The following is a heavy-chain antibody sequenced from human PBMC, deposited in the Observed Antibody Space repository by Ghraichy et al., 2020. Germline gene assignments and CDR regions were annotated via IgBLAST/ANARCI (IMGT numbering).Heavy chain of an antibody. J-gene: IGHJ6*02. V-gene: IGHV1-69*13. CDR1: GGTFSSYA. Sequence: SVKVSCKASGGTFSSYAISWVRQAPGQGLEWMGGIIPIFGTANYAQKFQGRVTITADESTSTAYMELSSLRTDDTAVYYCASSVFGTRRPYYYYYGMDVWGQGTTVTVSS. CDR2: IIPIFGTA. CDR3: ASSVFGTRRPYYYYYGMDV. D-gene: IGHD3-10*01.